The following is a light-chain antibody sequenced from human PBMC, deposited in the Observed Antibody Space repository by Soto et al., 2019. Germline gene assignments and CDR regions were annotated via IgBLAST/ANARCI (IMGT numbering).Light chain of an antibody. CDR2: DAS. CDR3: QQYSNYWT. CDR1: QSISRW. V-gene: IGKV1-5*01. J-gene: IGKJ1*01. Sequence: DIQMTQSPSTLSASVGDRVTVTCRASQSISRWLAWVQQKPGTAPKLLIYDASSLQSGVPSRFSGSGSGTEFTLTISSLQPDDFATYYCQQYSNYWTFGQGTKVEIK.